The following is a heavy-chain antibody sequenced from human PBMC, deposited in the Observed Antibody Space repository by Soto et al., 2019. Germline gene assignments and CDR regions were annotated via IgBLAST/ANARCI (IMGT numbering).Heavy chain of an antibody. CDR2: MNPNSGNT. CDR3: ARVVRGYDTPLYYYYGMDV. CDR1: GYTFTSYY. D-gene: IGHD5-12*01. V-gene: IGHV1-8*01. Sequence: ASVKVSCKASGYTFTSYYINWVRQATGQGLEWMGWMNPNSGNTGYAQKFQGRVTMTRNTSISTAYMELSSLRSEDTAVYYCARVVRGYDTPLYYYYGMDVWGQGTTVTVSS. J-gene: IGHJ6*02.